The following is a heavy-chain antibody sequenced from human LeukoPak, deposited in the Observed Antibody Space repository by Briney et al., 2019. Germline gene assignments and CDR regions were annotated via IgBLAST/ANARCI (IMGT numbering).Heavy chain of an antibody. CDR3: AKAVGGCSGGSCFPGY. V-gene: IGHV3-21*01. J-gene: IGHJ4*02. D-gene: IGHD2-15*01. CDR2: ISSSSSYI. Sequence: GGSLGLSCAASGFTFSSYSMNWVRQAPGKGLEWVSSISSSSSYIYYADSVKGRFTISRDNAKNSLYLQMNSLRAEDTAVYYCAKAVGGCSGGSCFPGYWGQGTLVTVSS. CDR1: GFTFSSYS.